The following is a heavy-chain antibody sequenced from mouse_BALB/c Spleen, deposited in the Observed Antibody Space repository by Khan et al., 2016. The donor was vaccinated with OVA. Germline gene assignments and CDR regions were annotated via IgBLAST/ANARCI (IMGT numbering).Heavy chain of an antibody. CDR2: IWAGGST. J-gene: IGHJ2*01. CDR3: ARLEDI. Sequence: QVQLKESGPGLVAPSQSLSITCTVSGFSLTSYGVHWVRHPPGKGLEWLGVIWAGGSTNYNSDLMSRMSNSKDNAKGQVFLKRNRLQTDDTAMYYCARLEDIWGQGTTLTVSS. V-gene: IGHV2-9*02. D-gene: IGHD1-3*01. CDR1: GFSLTSYG.